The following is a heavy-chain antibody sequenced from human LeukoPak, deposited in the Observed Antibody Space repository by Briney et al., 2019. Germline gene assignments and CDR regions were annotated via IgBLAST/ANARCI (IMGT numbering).Heavy chain of an antibody. Sequence: PSGTLSLTCAVSGGSISSSNWWSWVRQPPGKGLEWIGEIYHSGSTNYNPSLKSRVTISVDTSKNQFSLKLSSVTAADTAVYYCARDVEYSYGFGGYYYYYMDVWGKGTTVTVSS. J-gene: IGHJ6*03. CDR2: IYHSGST. CDR1: GGSISSSNW. V-gene: IGHV4-4*02. D-gene: IGHD5-18*01. CDR3: ARDVEYSYGFGGYYYYYMDV.